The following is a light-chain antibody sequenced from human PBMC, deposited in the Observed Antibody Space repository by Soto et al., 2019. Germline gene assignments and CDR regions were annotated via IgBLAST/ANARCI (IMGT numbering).Light chain of an antibody. CDR2: AAS. CDR1: QSISTS. Sequence: DIQMTQSPSSLSASVGDRVTITCRASQSISTSLNWYQQKPGKAPNLLIYAASSLQSGVPSRFSGSGSGTDFTLTISSLQPEDFATYYCQQSYSTPPTFGQGTKVDIK. CDR3: QQSYSTPPT. J-gene: IGKJ1*01. V-gene: IGKV1-39*01.